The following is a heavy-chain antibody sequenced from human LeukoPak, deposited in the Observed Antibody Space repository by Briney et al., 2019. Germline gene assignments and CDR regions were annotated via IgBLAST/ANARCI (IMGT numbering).Heavy chain of an antibody. J-gene: IGHJ4*02. CDR3: ARDPPPHEVPAAPQDPHFDY. V-gene: IGHV1-18*01. D-gene: IGHD2-2*01. CDR1: GYSFTNYG. CDR2: ISGYQGST. Sequence: RASVKVSCKASGYSFTNYGITWVRQAPGQGLEWMGWISGYQGSTKYAQTFQGRCTMTIDTSTSTAYMDLRSLRSADTAVSYCARDPPPHEVPAAPQDPHFDYWGQGTLVTVSS.